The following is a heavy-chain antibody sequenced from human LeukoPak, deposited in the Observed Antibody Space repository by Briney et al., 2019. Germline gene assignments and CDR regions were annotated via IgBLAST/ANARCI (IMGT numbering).Heavy chain of an antibody. CDR3: ARGPPGDCSGGSCYRVWFDP. D-gene: IGHD2-15*01. CDR1: GYTFTSYD. CDR2: MNPNSGNT. V-gene: IGHV1-8*01. J-gene: IGHJ5*02. Sequence: ASVKVSCKASGYTFTSYDINWVRQATGQGLEWXXWMNPNSGNTGYAQKFQGRVTMTRNTSISTAYMELSSLRSEDTAVYYCARGPPGDCSGGSCYRVWFDPWGQGTLVTVSS.